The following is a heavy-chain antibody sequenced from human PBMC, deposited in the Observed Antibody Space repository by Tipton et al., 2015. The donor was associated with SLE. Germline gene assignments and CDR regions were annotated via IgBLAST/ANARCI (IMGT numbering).Heavy chain of an antibody. Sequence: LRLSCAVSGYSISSGDYWGWIRQPPGKGLEWIGSIYHSGSTYYNPSLKSRVTISVDTSKNQFSLKLSSVTAADTAVYYCARDDGAFDPWGQGTLVAVSS. CDR2: IYHSGST. J-gene: IGHJ5*02. CDR1: GYSISSGDY. V-gene: IGHV4-38-2*02. D-gene: IGHD5-24*01. CDR3: ARDDGAFDP.